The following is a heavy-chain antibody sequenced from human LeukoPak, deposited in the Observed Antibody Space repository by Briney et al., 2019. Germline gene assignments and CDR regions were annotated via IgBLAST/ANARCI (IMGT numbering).Heavy chain of an antibody. J-gene: IGHJ3*02. Sequence: GGSLRLSCAASGFTFSSYSMNWVRQAPGKGLEWVSSISSSSSYIYYADSVKGRFTISRDNAKNSLYLQMNSLRAEDTAVYYCAKDLEQLVGYDAFDIWGQGTMVTVSS. CDR2: ISSSSSYI. CDR3: AKDLEQLVGYDAFDI. CDR1: GFTFSSYS. V-gene: IGHV3-21*01. D-gene: IGHD6-6*01.